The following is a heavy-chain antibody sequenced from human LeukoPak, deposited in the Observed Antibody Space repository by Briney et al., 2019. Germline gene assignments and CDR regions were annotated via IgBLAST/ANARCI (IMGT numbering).Heavy chain of an antibody. CDR3: ARAPIWGGWYYMDV. D-gene: IGHD3-3*01. V-gene: IGHV4-59*01. Sequence: RSSETLSLTCTVSGGSISSYYWSWIRQPPGKGLEWIGYIYYSGSTNYNPSLKSRVTISVDTSKNQFSLKLSSVTAADTAVYYCARAPIWGGWYYMDVWGKGTTVTISS. CDR1: GGSISSYY. J-gene: IGHJ6*03. CDR2: IYYSGST.